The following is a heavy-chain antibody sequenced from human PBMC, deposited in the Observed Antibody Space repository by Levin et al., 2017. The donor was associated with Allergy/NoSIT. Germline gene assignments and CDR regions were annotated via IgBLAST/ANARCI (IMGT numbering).Heavy chain of an antibody. J-gene: IGHJ6*03. CDR3: ARVLRFYYYYYMDV. D-gene: IGHD5-12*01. CDR1: GFTFSSYG. Sequence: LSLPCAASGFTFSSYGMHWVRPAPGKGLEWVAVIWDDGYKKYYADSVKGRFTISRDNSKNTLYLQMNSLRAEDTAVYYCARVLRFYYYYYMDVWGKGTTVTVSS. V-gene: IGHV3-33*01. CDR2: IWDDGYKK.